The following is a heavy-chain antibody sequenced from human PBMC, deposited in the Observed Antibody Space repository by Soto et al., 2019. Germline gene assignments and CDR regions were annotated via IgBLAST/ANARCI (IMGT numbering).Heavy chain of an antibody. D-gene: IGHD3-10*01. V-gene: IGHV3-15*01. J-gene: IGHJ4*02. CDR1: GFTFSSYA. CDR3: TTLWFGELSLDY. CDR2: IIKSKTDGGTT. Sequence: PGGSLRLSCAASGFTFSSYAMSWVRQAPGKGLEWVSSIIKSKTDGGTTDYAAPVKGRFTISRDDSKNTLYLQMNSLKTEDTAVYYCTTLWFGELSLDYWGQGTLVTVSS.